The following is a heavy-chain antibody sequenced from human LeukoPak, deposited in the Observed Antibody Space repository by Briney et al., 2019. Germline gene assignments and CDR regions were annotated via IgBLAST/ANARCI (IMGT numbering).Heavy chain of an antibody. CDR2: IIPIFGTA. Sequence: SVKVSCKASGYTFTSYYIHWVRQGPGQGLEWMGRIIPIFGTANYAQRFQGRVTISADNSLSTAYMELSSLRSEDTAVYYCASPYDYGDHYLDALDIWGQGTMVTVSS. D-gene: IGHD4-17*01. CDR3: ASPYDYGDHYLDALDI. CDR1: GYTFTSYY. V-gene: IGHV1-69*06. J-gene: IGHJ3*02.